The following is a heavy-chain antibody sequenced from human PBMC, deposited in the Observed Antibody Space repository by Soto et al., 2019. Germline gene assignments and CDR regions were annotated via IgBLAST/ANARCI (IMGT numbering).Heavy chain of an antibody. D-gene: IGHD6-6*01. CDR2: VYNSGRT. Sequence: KPSETLSLTCTVSNGSISSDYWSWIRQPPGKGLEWIGYVYNSGRTNYNPSLKSRVTISVDTSKNQFSLKLSSVTAADTAVYYCARGSSIAGLYYGMDVWGQGTTVTVSS. CDR3: ARGSSIAGLYYGMDV. V-gene: IGHV4-59*01. J-gene: IGHJ6*02. CDR1: NGSISSDY.